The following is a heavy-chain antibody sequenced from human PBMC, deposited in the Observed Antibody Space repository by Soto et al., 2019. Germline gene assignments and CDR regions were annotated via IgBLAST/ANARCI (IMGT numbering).Heavy chain of an antibody. Sequence: GGSLRLSCAASGFTFSSYAMSWVRQAPGKGLEWVSAISGSGGSTYYADSVKGRFTISRDNSKNTLYLQMNSLRAEDTAVYYCARGRLAFEYSSGWYPGPFDYWGQGTLVTVSS. CDR2: ISGSGGST. CDR1: GFTFSSYA. J-gene: IGHJ4*02. V-gene: IGHV3-23*01. CDR3: ARGRLAFEYSSGWYPGPFDY. D-gene: IGHD6-19*01.